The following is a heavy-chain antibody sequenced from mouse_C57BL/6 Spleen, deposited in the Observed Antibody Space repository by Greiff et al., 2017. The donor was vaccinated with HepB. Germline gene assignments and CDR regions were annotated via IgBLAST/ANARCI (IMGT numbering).Heavy chain of an antibody. D-gene: IGHD1-1*01. CDR3: AREDITTVVANFDY. CDR2: ILPGSGST. V-gene: IGHV1-9*01. J-gene: IGHJ2*01. CDR1: GYTFTGYW. Sequence: QVQLKQSGAELMKPGASVKLSCKATGYTFTGYWIEWVKQRPGHGLEWIGEILPGSGSTNYNEKFKGKATFTADTSSNTAYMQLSSLTTEDSAIYYGAREDITTVVANFDYWGQGTTLTVSS.